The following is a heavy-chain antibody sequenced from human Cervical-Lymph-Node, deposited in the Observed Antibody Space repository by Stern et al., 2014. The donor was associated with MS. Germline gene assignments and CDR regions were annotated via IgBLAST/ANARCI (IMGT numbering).Heavy chain of an antibody. CDR3: AKGAGIAAAGYYFDS. D-gene: IGHD6-13*01. Sequence: QLVESGGGLVQPGRSLRLSCAASGFTFDDYAIHWVRQAPGKGLEWVSGVSFNSGTIHYAGSVKGRFTISRDNAKNSLYLEMNSLRADDTALYYCAKGAGIAAAGYYFDSWGQGTLVTVSS. CDR1: GFTFDDYA. V-gene: IGHV3-9*01. J-gene: IGHJ4*02. CDR2: VSFNSGTI.